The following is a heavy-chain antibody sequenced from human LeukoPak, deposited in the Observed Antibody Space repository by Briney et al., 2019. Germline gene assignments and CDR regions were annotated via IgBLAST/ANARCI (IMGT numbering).Heavy chain of an antibody. J-gene: IGHJ4*02. CDR2: LWYDGSNK. CDR3: AKDERGYYDSSGFFGAIDY. CDR1: GFTFNRYA. Sequence: GGSLRLSCAACGFTFNRYAMPWVRQSPGKGVEWVAFLWYDGSNKYYADSVKGRFTVSRDNSKNTLYLQMNSLRAEDTAVYYCAKDERGYYDSSGFFGAIDYWGQGSLVSVSS. D-gene: IGHD3-22*01. V-gene: IGHV3-30*02.